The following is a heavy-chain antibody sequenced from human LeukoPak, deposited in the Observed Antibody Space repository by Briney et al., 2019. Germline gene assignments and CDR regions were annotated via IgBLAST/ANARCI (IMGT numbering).Heavy chain of an antibody. CDR1: GFTFSSYA. J-gene: IGHJ4*02. CDR3: ARPLRYIDWLLWLPAY. Sequence: PGGSLRLSCAASGFTFSSYAMHWVRQAPGKGLEWVAVISYDGSNKYYADSVKGRFTISRDNSKNTLYLQMNSLRAEDTAVYYCARPLRYIDWLLWLPAYWGQGTLVTVSS. D-gene: IGHD3-9*01. CDR2: ISYDGSNK. V-gene: IGHV3-30*04.